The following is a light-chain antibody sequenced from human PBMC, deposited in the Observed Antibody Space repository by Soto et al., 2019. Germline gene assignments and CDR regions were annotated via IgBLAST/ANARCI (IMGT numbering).Light chain of an antibody. J-gene: IGKJ2*01. CDR3: QQYDNLPGYT. CDR1: QDIGNN. V-gene: IGKV1-33*01. Sequence: DIQMTQSPSSLSACVGDRVTITCQASQDIGNNLNWYQQKPGKAPNLLIYDASNLETGVPSRFSGGGSGRDFTFTISTLQPEDIATYYCQQYDNLPGYTFGQGTKVDIK. CDR2: DAS.